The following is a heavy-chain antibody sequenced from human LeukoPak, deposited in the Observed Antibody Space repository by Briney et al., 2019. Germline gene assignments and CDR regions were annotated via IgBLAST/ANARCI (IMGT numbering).Heavy chain of an antibody. D-gene: IGHD2-8*01. CDR3: APDLGGYCTNGVCYPFDY. CDR2: IRYDGSNK. J-gene: IGHJ4*02. Sequence: PGGSLRLSCAASGFTFSSYGMHWVRQAPGKGLEWVAFIRYDGSNKYYADSVKGRFTISRDNSKNTLYLQMNSLRAEDTAVYYCAPDLGGYCTNGVCYPFDYWGQGTLVTVSS. CDR1: GFTFSSYG. V-gene: IGHV3-30*02.